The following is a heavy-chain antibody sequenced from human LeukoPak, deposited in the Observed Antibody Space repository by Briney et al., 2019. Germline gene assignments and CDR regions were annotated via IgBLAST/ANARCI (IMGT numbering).Heavy chain of an antibody. D-gene: IGHD3-22*01. V-gene: IGHV4-34*01. CDR1: GGSFCGCY. CDR3: ARNPYYYDSSGLNWFDP. J-gene: IGHJ5*02. Sequence: PSETLSLICAVYGGSFCGCYWSWIRQPPGKGLEWIGEMNHSGSTNYNPSLKSRVTISVDTSKNQFSLKLSSLTAADTAVYYCARNPYYYDSSGLNWFDPWGQGTLVTVSS. CDR2: MNHSGST.